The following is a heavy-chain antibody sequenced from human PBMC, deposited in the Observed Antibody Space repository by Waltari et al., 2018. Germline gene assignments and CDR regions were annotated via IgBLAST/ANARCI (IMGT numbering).Heavy chain of an antibody. CDR2: INHSGRT. CDR3: ARGPVTIFGVVISRRKTWFDP. V-gene: IGHV4-34*01. J-gene: IGHJ5*02. D-gene: IGHD3-3*01. CDR1: GGSFSGYY. Sequence: QVQLQQWGAGLLKPSETLSLTCAVYGGSFSGYYWSWIRQPPGKGLGWIGEINHSGRTNYNPSLKSRVTIAVDTSKNQFSLKLSSVTAADTAVYYCARGPVTIFGVVISRRKTWFDPWGQGTLVTVSS.